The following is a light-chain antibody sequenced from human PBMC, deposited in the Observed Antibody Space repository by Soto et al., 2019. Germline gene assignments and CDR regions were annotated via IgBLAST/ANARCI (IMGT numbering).Light chain of an antibody. CDR3: QKYNSAPLT. Sequence: DIQMTQSPSSLSASVGDRVTITCRASQDISNRLSWYQQQPGKVPNLLIYEASTLHSGVPSRFSGSGYGTEFTLTISSLQPEDVATYYCQKYNSAPLTFGGGTKVEI. V-gene: IGKV1-27*01. CDR1: QDISNR. J-gene: IGKJ4*01. CDR2: EAS.